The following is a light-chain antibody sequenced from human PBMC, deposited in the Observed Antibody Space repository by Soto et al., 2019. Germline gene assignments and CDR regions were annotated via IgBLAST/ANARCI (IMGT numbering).Light chain of an antibody. J-gene: IGLJ1*01. CDR1: SSDVGGYNY. V-gene: IGLV2-14*01. CDR2: DVS. CDR3: SSYTSSSTLRV. Sequence: QSVLTQPASVSGSPGQSITISCTGTSSDVGGYNYVSWYQQHPGKAPKLMIYDVSNRPSGVSNRFSGSKSGNTGSLTISGLQAEDEADYYCSSYTSSSTLRVFGTGTKLTVL.